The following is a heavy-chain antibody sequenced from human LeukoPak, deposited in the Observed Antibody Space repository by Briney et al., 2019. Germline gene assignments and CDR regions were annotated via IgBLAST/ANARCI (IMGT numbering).Heavy chain of an antibody. D-gene: IGHD1-26*01. J-gene: IGHJ4*02. CDR3: ARVDSGSDSFDY. V-gene: IGHV1-8*01. Sequence: GASVKVSCKASVYTFTSYDINWVRQGTGQGLEWRGWMNPNSGNTGYAQKFQGRVTMTRNTSISTAYMELSSLRSEDTAVYYCARVDSGSDSFDYWGQGTLVTVSS. CDR1: VYTFTSYD. CDR2: MNPNSGNT.